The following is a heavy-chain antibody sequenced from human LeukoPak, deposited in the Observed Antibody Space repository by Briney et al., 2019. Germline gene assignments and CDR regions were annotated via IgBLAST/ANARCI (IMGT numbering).Heavy chain of an antibody. V-gene: IGHV4-59*01. CDR1: GGSISSYY. D-gene: IGHD3-16*01. J-gene: IGHJ4*02. Sequence: SETLSLTCTVSGGSISSYYWSWIRQPPGKGLEWIGYIYYSGSTNYNPSLKSRVTISVDTSKNQFSLKLSSVTAADTAVYYCARGSWGLFDYWGQGTLVTVSS. CDR2: IYYSGST. CDR3: ARGSWGLFDY.